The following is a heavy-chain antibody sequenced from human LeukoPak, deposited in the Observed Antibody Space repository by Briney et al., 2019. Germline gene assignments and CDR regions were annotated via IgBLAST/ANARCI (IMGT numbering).Heavy chain of an antibody. CDR3: ARLKYSSGWYRDSPPKYFQH. J-gene: IGHJ1*01. CDR1: GYSFTSYW. D-gene: IGHD6-19*01. V-gene: IGHV5-51*01. Sequence: LGESLKISCKGSGYSFTSYWIGWVRQMPGKGLEWMGIIYPGDSDTRYSPSFQGQVTISADKSISTAYLQWSSLKASDTAMYYCARLKYSSGWYRDSPPKYFQHWGQGTLVTVSS. CDR2: IYPGDSDT.